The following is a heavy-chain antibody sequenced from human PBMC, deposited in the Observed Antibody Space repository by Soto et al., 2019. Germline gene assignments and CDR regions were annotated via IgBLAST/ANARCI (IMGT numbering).Heavy chain of an antibody. J-gene: IGHJ4*02. CDR2: ISSSSSTI. V-gene: IGHV3-48*02. CDR1: GFTFSSYS. Sequence: GGSLRLSCAASGFTFSSYSMNWVRQAPGKGLEWVSYISSSSSTIYYADSVKGRFTTSRDNAKNSLYLQMNSLRDEDTAVYYCARVLWYYDFWSGPSDYWGQGTLVTVSS. CDR3: ARVLWYYDFWSGPSDY. D-gene: IGHD3-3*01.